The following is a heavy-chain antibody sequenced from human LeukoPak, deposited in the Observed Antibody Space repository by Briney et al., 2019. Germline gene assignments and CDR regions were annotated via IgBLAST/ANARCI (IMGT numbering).Heavy chain of an antibody. D-gene: IGHD2-2*01. CDR2: ISGSGGST. Sequence: GGSLRLSCAGSGFTFTNYAMNWVRESPGKGLEWVSSISGSGGSTYYADSVKGRFTISRDNSKNTLYLQMNSLRAEDTAVYYCAKGGYCSSTSCPCDYWGQGTLVTVSS. CDR3: AKGGYCSSTSCPCDY. J-gene: IGHJ4*02. CDR1: GFTFTNYA. V-gene: IGHV3-23*01.